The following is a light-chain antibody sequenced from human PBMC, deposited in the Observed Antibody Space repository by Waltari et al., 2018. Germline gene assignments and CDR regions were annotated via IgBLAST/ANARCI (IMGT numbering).Light chain of an antibody. J-gene: IGLJ3*02. CDR3: ATWDSRLSVVV. Sequence: SVLTQPPSVSAAPGQGVTISCSGGTSNIGNNDVSWYQQFPGTAPKLLITDNNKRPFGIPDRFSGSKSGTSATLGITGLQTGDEADYYCATWDSRLSVVVFGGGTKVTVL. CDR1: TSNIGNND. CDR2: DNN. V-gene: IGLV1-51*01.